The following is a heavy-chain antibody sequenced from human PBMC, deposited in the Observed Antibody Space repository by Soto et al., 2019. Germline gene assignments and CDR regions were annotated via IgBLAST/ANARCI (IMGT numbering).Heavy chain of an antibody. V-gene: IGHV1-3*01. CDR3: ARDLGGWTDY. CDR1: GYTFTSYA. J-gene: IGHJ4*02. CDR2: INAGNGNT. D-gene: IGHD6-19*01. Sequence: QGQLVQSGAEVKKPGASVKVSCKASGYTFTSYAMQWVRQAPGQRLEWMGWINAGNGNTKYSQKFQGRVTITSDTYASTDYMELSSLRTEDTAVYYCARDLGGWTDYWGQGTLVTVSS.